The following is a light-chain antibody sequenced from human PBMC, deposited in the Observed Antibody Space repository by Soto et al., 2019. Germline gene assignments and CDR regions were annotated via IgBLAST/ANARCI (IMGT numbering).Light chain of an antibody. Sequence: EIVLTQSPGTLSLSPGERATLSCRASQNIDNKLVWYQQKPGQAPRLLIYGASSRATGIPDRFSGSGSGTEFTLTVSSLQSEDFAVYYCQQYIKWPITFGQGTRLEIK. V-gene: IGKV3D-15*01. CDR2: GAS. CDR1: QNIDNK. CDR3: QQYIKWPIT. J-gene: IGKJ5*01.